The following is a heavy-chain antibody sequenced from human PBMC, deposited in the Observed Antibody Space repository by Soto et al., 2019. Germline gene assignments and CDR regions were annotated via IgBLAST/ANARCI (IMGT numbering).Heavy chain of an antibody. J-gene: IGHJ4*02. CDR1: GFTFSSYG. CDR3: AKDREYSSSFLDY. D-gene: IGHD6-6*01. V-gene: IGHV3-30*18. Sequence: GGSLRLSCVASGFTFSSYGMHWVRQAPGKGLEWVAVISYDGSNKYYADSVKGRFTISRDNSKNTLYLQMNSLRAEDTAVYYCAKDREYSSSFLDYWGQGTLVTVSS. CDR2: ISYDGSNK.